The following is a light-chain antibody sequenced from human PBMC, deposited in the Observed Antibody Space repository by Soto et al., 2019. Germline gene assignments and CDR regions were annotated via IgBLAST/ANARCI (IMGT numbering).Light chain of an antibody. V-gene: IGKV3D-20*02. CDR2: GAS. J-gene: IGKJ5*01. CDR3: QQRSNWPPIT. CDR1: QSVSSSY. Sequence: DIILTQSPATLSLSPGERATLSCGASQSVSSSYLAWYQQKPGQAPRLLIYGASSRATGIPDRFSGSGSGTDFTLTISRLEPEDFAVYYCQQRSNWPPITFGQGTRLEIK.